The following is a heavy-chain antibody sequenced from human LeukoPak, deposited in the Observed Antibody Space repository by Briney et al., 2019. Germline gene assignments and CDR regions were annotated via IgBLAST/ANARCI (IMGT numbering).Heavy chain of an antibody. D-gene: IGHD3-10*01. V-gene: IGHV4-59*01. Sequence: PSETLSLTCTVSGGSISSYYWSWIRQPPGKGLEWIGYIYHSGSTNYNPSLKSRVTISVDTSKNQFSLKLSSVTAADTAVYYCARGEEDYYGSGSYYCGYWGQGTLVTVSS. CDR3: ARGEEDYYGSGSYYCGY. J-gene: IGHJ4*02. CDR1: GGSISSYY. CDR2: IYHSGST.